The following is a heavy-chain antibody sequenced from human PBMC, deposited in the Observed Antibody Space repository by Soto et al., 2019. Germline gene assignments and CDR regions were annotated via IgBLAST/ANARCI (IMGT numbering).Heavy chain of an antibody. J-gene: IGHJ4*02. CDR2: INAGNGNT. Sequence: ASVKVSWKASGYTFTSYAMQWVRQAPGQRLEWMGWINAGNGNTKYSQKFQGRVTITRDTSASTAYMELSSLRSEDTAVYYCARSIVVVTALDYWGRGTLVTVS. V-gene: IGHV1-3*01. D-gene: IGHD2-21*02. CDR3: ARSIVVVTALDY. CDR1: GYTFTSYA.